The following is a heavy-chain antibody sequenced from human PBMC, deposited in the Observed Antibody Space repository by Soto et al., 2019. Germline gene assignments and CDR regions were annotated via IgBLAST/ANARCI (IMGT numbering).Heavy chain of an antibody. D-gene: IGHD2-21*01. CDR2: ISYDGSNK. Sequence: PGGSLRLSCAASGFTFSSYGMHWVRQAPGKGLEWVAVISYDGSNKYYADSVKGRFTISRDNFKNTLYLQMNSLRAEDTAVYYCAKDYHPLLHSRRSDYYYYGMDVWGQGTTVTVSS. CDR1: GFTFSSYG. J-gene: IGHJ6*02. V-gene: IGHV3-30*18. CDR3: AKDYHPLLHSRRSDYYYYGMDV.